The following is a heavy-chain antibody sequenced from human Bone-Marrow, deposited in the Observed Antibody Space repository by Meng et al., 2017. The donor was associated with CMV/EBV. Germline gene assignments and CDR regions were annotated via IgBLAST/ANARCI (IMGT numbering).Heavy chain of an antibody. D-gene: IGHD6-13*01. V-gene: IGHV3-53*05. CDR3: ARERSSTGMD. CDR2: IYSGGST. Sequence: GGSPRLSCAASGFIFTNYAMSWVRQAPGKGLEWVSVIYSGGSTYYADSVKGRFTISRDNSKNTLYLQMNSLRAEDTAVYYCARERSSTGMDWGQGTLVTVSS. CDR1: GFIFTNYA. J-gene: IGHJ4*02.